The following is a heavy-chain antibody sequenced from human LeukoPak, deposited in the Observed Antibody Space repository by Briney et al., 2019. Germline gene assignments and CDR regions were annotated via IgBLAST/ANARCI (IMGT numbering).Heavy chain of an antibody. CDR1: GFTFSSYI. Sequence: PGGSLRLSCAASGFTFSSYIMNWVRQAPGKGLEWVSSISSSSSYIYYADSVKGRFTISRDNAKNSLYLQMNSLRAEDTAVYYCARDSSQGLYYYGMDVWGKGTTVTVFS. CDR2: ISSSSSYI. J-gene: IGHJ6*04. CDR3: ARDSSQGLYYYGMDV. V-gene: IGHV3-21*01.